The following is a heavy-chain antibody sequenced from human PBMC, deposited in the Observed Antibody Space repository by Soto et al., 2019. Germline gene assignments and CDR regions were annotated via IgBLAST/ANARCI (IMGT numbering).Heavy chain of an antibody. CDR3: ARAPAY. V-gene: IGHV4-30-2*01. CDR2: IYHSGST. CDR1: GGSISSGGYS. J-gene: IGHJ4*02. Sequence: QLQLQESGSGLVKPSQTLSLTCAVSGGSISSGGYSWSWIRQPPGKGLEWIGYIYHSGSTCYNPSLKSQVTLSVDRAKNQVAPKLSSVPAAVTAAYSCARAPAYWGQGTLGPVSS.